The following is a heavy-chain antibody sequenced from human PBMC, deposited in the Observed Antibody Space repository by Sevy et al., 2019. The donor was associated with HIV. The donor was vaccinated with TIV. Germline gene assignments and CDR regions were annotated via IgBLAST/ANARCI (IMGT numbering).Heavy chain of an antibody. V-gene: IGHV3-33*01. D-gene: IGHD3-3*01. J-gene: IGHJ3*02. Sequence: GGSLRLSCAASGFTFSSYGMHWVRQAPGKGLEWVAVIWYDGSNKYYADSVKGRFTISRDNSKNTLYLQMNSLRAEDTAVYYCARESYYDFWSGYVHTFDIWGQGTMVTVSS. CDR2: IWYDGSNK. CDR1: GFTFSSYG. CDR3: ARESYYDFWSGYVHTFDI.